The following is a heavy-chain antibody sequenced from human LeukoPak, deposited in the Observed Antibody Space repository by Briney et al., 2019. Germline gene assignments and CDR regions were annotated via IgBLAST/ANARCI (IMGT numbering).Heavy chain of an antibody. CDR2: ISSSSSYI. CDR1: GCTFSSYS. CDR3: ARVFNYYDSSGYYHFYYMDV. J-gene: IGHJ6*03. D-gene: IGHD3-22*01. Sequence: GGSLRLSCAASGCTFSSYSMNLVRQAPGKGLEWVSFISSSSSYIYYADSVKGRFPISRDNAKHLLYLQMNSLRAEDTAVYYCARVFNYYDSSGYYHFYYMDVWGKGTTVTISS. V-gene: IGHV3-21*01.